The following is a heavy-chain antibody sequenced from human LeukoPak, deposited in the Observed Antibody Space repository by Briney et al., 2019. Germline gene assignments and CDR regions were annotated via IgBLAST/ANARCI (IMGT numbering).Heavy chain of an antibody. CDR2: INPSGGST. J-gene: IGHJ6*02. CDR1: GYTFTSYY. CDR3: AREYSGSYYYYYGMDV. Sequence: ASVTVSCKASGYTFTSYYMHWVRQAPGQGLEWMGRINPSGGSTSYAQKFQGRVTMTRDTSTSTVYMELSSLRSEDTAVYYRAREYSGSYYYYYGMDVWGQGTTVTVSS. V-gene: IGHV1-46*01. D-gene: IGHD1-26*01.